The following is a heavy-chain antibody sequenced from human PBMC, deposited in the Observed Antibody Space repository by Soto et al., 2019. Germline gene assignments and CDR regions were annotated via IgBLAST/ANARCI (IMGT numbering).Heavy chain of an antibody. D-gene: IGHD3-22*01. J-gene: IGHJ4*02. CDR2: INEGNGNT. CDR3: AREYAISGYFVDS. Sequence: QVQLVQSGAEVKKPGASVKVSCEASGYSFTSYAFHWVRQAPGQGFERMGWINEGNGNTKYSEKFEGRVTLTRDTSASTVYMELSSLRSEDTAVYYCAREYAISGYFVDSWGQGTLVTVSS. V-gene: IGHV1-3*01. CDR1: GYSFTSYA.